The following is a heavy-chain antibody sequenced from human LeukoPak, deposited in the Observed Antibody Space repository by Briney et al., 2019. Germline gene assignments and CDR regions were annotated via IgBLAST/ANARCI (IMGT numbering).Heavy chain of an antibody. CDR1: GFSFSNSA. Sequence: GGSLRLSCTASGFSFSNSAMTWVRQAPGKGLEWVSSIGGGGSSYYAGSVKGRFTISRDNSKNTVYLQMSNLRAEDTAIFYCVKGVTMVRGSREFDYWGQGTLVTVSS. CDR2: IGGGGSS. D-gene: IGHD3-10*01. V-gene: IGHV3-23*01. CDR3: VKGVTMVRGSREFDY. J-gene: IGHJ4*02.